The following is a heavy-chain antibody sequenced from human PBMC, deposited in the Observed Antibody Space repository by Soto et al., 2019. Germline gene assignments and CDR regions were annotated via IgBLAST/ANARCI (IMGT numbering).Heavy chain of an antibody. CDR1: GFTFSDYA. CDR2: IGSDGRST. J-gene: IGHJ5*02. CDR3: AKSNCFDP. Sequence: EVQLVESGGGLVQPGGSLRLSCAASGFTFSDYAMNWVRQAPGKGLVWVSRIGSDGRSTSYADSVKGRFTISRDNAKNTLYLQMKRLRAEDKAVYYCAKSNCFDPWGQGTLVTVSS. V-gene: IGHV3-74*02.